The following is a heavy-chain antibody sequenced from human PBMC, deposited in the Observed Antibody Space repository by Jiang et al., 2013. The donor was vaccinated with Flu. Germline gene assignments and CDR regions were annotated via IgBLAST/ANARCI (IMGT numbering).Heavy chain of an antibody. Sequence: GAEVKKPGESLKISCKGSGYRFTTYWIGWVRQMPGKGLEWMGIIYPGDSDTIYSPSFEGQVTISADKSINTAYLQWSSLEASDTALYYCARRGQLVTNNYYFDFWGQGTLVTVSS. CDR2: IYPGDSDT. J-gene: IGHJ4*02. D-gene: IGHD1-1*01. CDR1: GYRFTTYW. CDR3: ARRGQLVTNNYYFDF. V-gene: IGHV5-51*01.